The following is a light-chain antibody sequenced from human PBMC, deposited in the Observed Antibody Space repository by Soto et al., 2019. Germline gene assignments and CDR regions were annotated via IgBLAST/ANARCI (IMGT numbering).Light chain of an antibody. J-gene: IGKJ4*01. CDR3: QQYGSSPT. CDR1: QSVSTY. Sequence: EIVLTQSPGTLSLSPGERATLSFRASQSVSTYLAWYQQKPGQATRLLIYDASNRATGIPARFSGSGPATDFTLTISRLEPEDFAVYYCQQYGSSPTFGGGTKVDI. V-gene: IGKV3-20*01. CDR2: DAS.